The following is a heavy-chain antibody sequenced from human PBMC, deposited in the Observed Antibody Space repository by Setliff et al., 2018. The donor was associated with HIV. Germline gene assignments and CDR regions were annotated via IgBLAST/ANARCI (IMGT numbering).Heavy chain of an antibody. CDR1: GYTFTGYY. CDR3: ARGRTNYHFRSGYPVDALDI. V-gene: IGHV1-2*02. D-gene: IGHD3-3*01. J-gene: IGHJ3*02. CDR2: INPQSGGT. Sequence: GASVKVSCKASGYTFTGYYVHWVRQAPGQGLEWMGWINPQSGGTHFAQKSEGRVTMTMDTSISTDYMELKTLRSDDTAVYYCARGRTNYHFRSGYPVDALDIWGQGTMVTVSS.